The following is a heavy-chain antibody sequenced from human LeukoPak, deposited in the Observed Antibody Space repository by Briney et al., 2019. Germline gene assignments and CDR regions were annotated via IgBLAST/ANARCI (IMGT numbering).Heavy chain of an antibody. CDR2: IIASGDRT. Sequence: GGSLRLSCAASGFTFGSYAMTWVRQAPGMGLDWVSTIIASGDRTYYADSVKGRFTVSRDNPKNTLYLQLNSLRAEDTAVYYCAKDGVAPGSSGDFFDYWGQGTLVTVSS. CDR1: GFTFGSYA. CDR3: AKDGVAPGSSGDFFDY. J-gene: IGHJ4*02. D-gene: IGHD3-10*01. V-gene: IGHV3-23*01.